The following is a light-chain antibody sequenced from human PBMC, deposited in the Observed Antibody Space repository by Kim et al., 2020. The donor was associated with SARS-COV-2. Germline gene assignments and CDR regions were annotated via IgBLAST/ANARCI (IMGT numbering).Light chain of an antibody. V-gene: IGLV2-14*01. CDR1: SSDVGGYIY. Sequence: GQSITISCTGTSSDVGGYIYVSWYQHHPGNAPKLMIYEVSKRPSGVSDRFSGSKSGNTASLTISGLQAEDEAYYYCSSYTSSKTLVFGGGTQLTVL. CDR2: EVS. J-gene: IGLJ2*01. CDR3: SSYTSSKTLV.